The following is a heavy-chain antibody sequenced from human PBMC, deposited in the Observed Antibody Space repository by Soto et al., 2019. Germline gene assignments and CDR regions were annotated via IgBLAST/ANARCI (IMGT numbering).Heavy chain of an antibody. CDR1: GFTFSSYA. CDR3: ARVTTFYDSLTSSYALNYFDY. D-gene: IGHD3-9*01. V-gene: IGHV3-23*01. Sequence: EVQLLESGGGLVQPGGSLRLSCAASGFTFSSYAMSWVRQAPGKGLEWVSAISGSGGSTYYADSVKGRFTISRDNSKNTLYLQMNSLRAEDTALYYCARVTTFYDSLTSSYALNYFDYCGQGTRVTVSS. J-gene: IGHJ4*02. CDR2: ISGSGGST.